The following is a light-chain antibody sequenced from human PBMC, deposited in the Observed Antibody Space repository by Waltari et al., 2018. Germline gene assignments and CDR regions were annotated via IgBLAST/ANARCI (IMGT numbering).Light chain of an antibody. CDR2: GKN. V-gene: IGLV3-19*01. J-gene: IGLJ1*01. CDR1: SLRSYY. CDR3: NSRDSSGNHYV. Sequence: SSELTQDPAVSVALGQPVRIKCQGDSLRSYYASWYQQKPGQAPVLVIYGKNNRPSGIPDRFSGSSSGNTASLTITGAQAEDEADYYCNSRDSSGNHYVFGTGTKVTVL.